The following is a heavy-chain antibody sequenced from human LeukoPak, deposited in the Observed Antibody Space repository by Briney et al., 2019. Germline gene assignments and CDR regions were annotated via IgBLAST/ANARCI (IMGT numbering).Heavy chain of an antibody. J-gene: IGHJ6*03. Sequence: ASVKVSCKASGGTFSSYAINWVRQATGQGLEWMGWMNPNSGNTGYAQKFQGRVTITRNTSISTAYMELSSLRSEDTAVYYCARGPGIAVAEGYYMDVWGKGTTVTVSS. CDR3: ARGPGIAVAEGYYMDV. D-gene: IGHD6-19*01. V-gene: IGHV1-8*03. CDR1: GGTFSSYA. CDR2: MNPNSGNT.